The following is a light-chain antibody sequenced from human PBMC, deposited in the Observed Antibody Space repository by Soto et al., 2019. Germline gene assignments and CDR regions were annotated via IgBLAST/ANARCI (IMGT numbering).Light chain of an antibody. Sequence: QSALTQPASVSGSPGQSITISCTGTSSDIGGYNYVSWYQQHPGKAPKLMIYEVSNRPSGVSNRFSGSKSGNTASLTISGLQAEDEEDYYCTSYTSSSTNYVFGTGTKLTVL. CDR2: EVS. V-gene: IGLV2-14*01. CDR3: TSYTSSSTNYV. J-gene: IGLJ1*01. CDR1: SSDIGGYNY.